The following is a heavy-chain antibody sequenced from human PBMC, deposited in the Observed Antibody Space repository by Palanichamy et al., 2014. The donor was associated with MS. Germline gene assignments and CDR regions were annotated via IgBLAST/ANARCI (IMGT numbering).Heavy chain of an antibody. J-gene: IGHJ3*02. CDR1: GFTFSSYS. CDR2: ISSSSSYI. V-gene: IGHV3-21*01. CDR3: ARARVGATGAFDI. Sequence: EVQLVESGGGLVKPGGSLRLSCAASGFTFSSYSMNWVRQAPGKGLEWVSSISSSSSYIYYADSVKGRFTISRDNAKNSLYLQMNSLRAEDTAVYYCARARVGATGAFDIWGQGTMVTVSS. D-gene: IGHD1-26*01.